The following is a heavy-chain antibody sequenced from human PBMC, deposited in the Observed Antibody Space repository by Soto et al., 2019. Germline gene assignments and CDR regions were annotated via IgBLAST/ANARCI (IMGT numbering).Heavy chain of an antibody. J-gene: IGHJ6*02. CDR3: ANQGLPNYYYYGMDV. CDR2: IIPIFGTA. CDR1: GGTFSSYA. D-gene: IGHD5-18*01. Sequence: QVQLVQSGAEVKKPGSSVKVSCKASGGTFSSYAISWVRQAPGQGLEWMGGIIPIFGTANYAQKFQGRVTITAHESTTTAYMELSSLRSEATAVYYCANQGLPNYYYYGMDVWGQGTTVTVSS. V-gene: IGHV1-69*12.